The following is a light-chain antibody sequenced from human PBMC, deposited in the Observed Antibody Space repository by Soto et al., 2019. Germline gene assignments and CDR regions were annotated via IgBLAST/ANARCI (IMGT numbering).Light chain of an antibody. Sequence: QSVLTQPPSASGSPGQSVTISCTGTSSDVGAYDYVCWYQQHPGKAPKLMIYEVNKRPSGVPDRFSGSKSGNTASLTISGLQAEDEADYYCCSYAGSYTYVVFGGGTKLTVL. CDR3: CSYAGSYTYVV. J-gene: IGLJ2*01. CDR2: EVN. V-gene: IGLV2-8*01. CDR1: SSDVGAYDY.